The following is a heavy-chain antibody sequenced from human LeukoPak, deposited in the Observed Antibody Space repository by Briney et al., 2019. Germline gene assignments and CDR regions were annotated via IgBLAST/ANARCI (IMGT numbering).Heavy chain of an antibody. V-gene: IGHV4-59*01. CDR3: ARDKAVTTAYYYYYYGMDV. J-gene: IGHJ6*02. D-gene: IGHD4-11*01. Sequence: SETLSLTCTVSGGSISNYYWSWIRQPPGKGLEWIGYIYYSGSTNYNPSLKSRVTISVDTSKNQFSLKLSSVTAADTAVYYCARDKAVTTAYYYYYYGMDVWGQGTTVTVSS. CDR2: IYYSGST. CDR1: GGSISNYY.